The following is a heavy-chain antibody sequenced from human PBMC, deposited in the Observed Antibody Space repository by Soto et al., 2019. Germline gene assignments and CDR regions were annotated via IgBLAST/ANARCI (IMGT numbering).Heavy chain of an antibody. CDR3: ARDRGAGYYGMDV. Sequence: ASVKVSCKASGYTFTSYGISWVRQAPGQGLEWMGWISAYNGNTNYAQKFQGRVTMTRDTSISTAYMELSSLRSDDTAVYFCARDRGAGYYGMDVWGQGTTVTVSS. CDR2: ISAYNGNT. V-gene: IGHV1-18*04. CDR1: GYTFTSYG. J-gene: IGHJ6*02. D-gene: IGHD3-16*01.